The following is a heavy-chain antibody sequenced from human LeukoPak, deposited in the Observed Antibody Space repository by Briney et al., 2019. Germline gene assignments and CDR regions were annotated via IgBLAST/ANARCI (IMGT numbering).Heavy chain of an antibody. Sequence: GGSLRLSCAASGFTFSDSPMHWVRQASGKGLEWIGRIRSKPNNYATAYAASVKGRFTISRDDSKNTAYLQMNSLETEDTAVYYCTRPQRTEGNAFDVWGQGTMVSVSS. D-gene: IGHD1/OR15-1a*01. CDR3: TRPQRTEGNAFDV. CDR2: IRSKPNNYAT. J-gene: IGHJ3*01. V-gene: IGHV3-73*01. CDR1: GFTFSDSP.